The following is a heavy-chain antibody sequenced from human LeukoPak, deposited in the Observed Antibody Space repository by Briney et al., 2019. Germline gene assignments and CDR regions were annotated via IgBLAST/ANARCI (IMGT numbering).Heavy chain of an antibody. CDR1: GYSFTSYW. CDR3: ARSIAVAGRLLDY. D-gene: IGHD6-19*01. J-gene: IGHJ4*02. Sequence: EESLKISCKGSGYSFTSYWIGWVRQMPGKGLEWMGIIYPGDSDTRYSPSFQGQVTISADKSISTAYLQWSSLKASDTAMYYCARSIAVAGRLLDYWGQGTLVTVSS. V-gene: IGHV5-51*01. CDR2: IYPGDSDT.